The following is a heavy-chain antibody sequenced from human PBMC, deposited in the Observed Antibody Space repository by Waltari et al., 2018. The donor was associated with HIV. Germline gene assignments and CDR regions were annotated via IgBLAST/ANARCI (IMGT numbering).Heavy chain of an antibody. CDR3: ASVTPWYSSGWPFDY. V-gene: IGHV1-2*02. CDR2: INPNSGGT. J-gene: IGHJ4*02. Sequence: QVQLVQSGAAVKQPGASVKVSCKHSGHTYTVYSLHWVRQAHGQVLDWMGWINPNSGGTNYAQKFQGRVTMTRDTSISTAYMELSRLRSDDTAVYYCASVTPWYSSGWPFDYWGQGTLVTVSS. CDR1: GHTYTVYS. D-gene: IGHD6-19*01.